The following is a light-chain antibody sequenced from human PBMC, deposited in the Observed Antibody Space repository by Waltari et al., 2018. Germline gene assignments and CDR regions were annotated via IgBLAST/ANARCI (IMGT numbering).Light chain of an antibody. CDR3: QQYNNWLYT. CDR2: DAS. J-gene: IGKJ2*01. Sequence: ERVTTQSPATLSVSPGETATLSCRASQSASTNLAWYQQKAGQAPRLLIYDASIRATGVPARFSGSGAGTEFTLTITGLQSEDFAVYYCQQYNNWLYTFGQGTKLEIK. CDR1: QSASTN. V-gene: IGKV3-15*01.